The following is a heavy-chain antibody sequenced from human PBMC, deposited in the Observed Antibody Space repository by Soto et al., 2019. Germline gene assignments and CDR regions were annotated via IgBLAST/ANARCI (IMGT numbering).Heavy chain of an antibody. CDR1: GVTMSYGCYS. CDR3: AREPFSSGYYSPNDAFDI. D-gene: IGHD3-22*01. Sequence: SATLSLTCSVSGVTMSYGCYSLSWNRQSPGKGLEWLGYISHLETTYYNPSFKSRLSLSIDRTRNQFSLKLSSVTAADTAVYYCAREPFSSGYYSPNDAFDIWGQGTMVNVSS. V-gene: IGHV4-30-2*06. CDR2: ISHLETT. J-gene: IGHJ3*02.